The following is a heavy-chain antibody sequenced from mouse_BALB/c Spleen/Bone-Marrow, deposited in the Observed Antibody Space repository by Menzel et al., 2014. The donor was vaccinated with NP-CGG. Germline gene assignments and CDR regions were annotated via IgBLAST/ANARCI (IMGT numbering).Heavy chain of an antibody. D-gene: IGHD1-1*01. CDR3: ASYYYGSSLFAY. Sequence: EVQLQQSGAELVKPGASVKLSCTASGFNIKDTYMHWVKQRPEQGLEWIGRIDPANGNTKYDPKFQGKATITAYTSSNTAYLQLSSLTSEDTAVYYCASYYYGSSLFAYLGQGTLVTVSA. CDR1: GFNIKDTY. J-gene: IGHJ3*01. V-gene: IGHV14-3*02. CDR2: IDPANGNT.